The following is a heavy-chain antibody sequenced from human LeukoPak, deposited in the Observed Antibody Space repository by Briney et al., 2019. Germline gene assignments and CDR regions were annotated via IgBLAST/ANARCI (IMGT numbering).Heavy chain of an antibody. J-gene: IGHJ5*02. D-gene: IGHD3-10*01. CDR1: GGTFGGYA. CDR3: ARGSGSNEWIDP. CDR2: ISPISGVA. V-gene: IGHV1-69*13. Sequence: ASEKVSCKTSGGTFGGYAISWVRQAPGQGLEWMGGISPISGVASPAQKFQDRVTITLDASANTVYMELSSLRFDDTAVYFCARGSGSNEWIDPWGQGTLVTVSS.